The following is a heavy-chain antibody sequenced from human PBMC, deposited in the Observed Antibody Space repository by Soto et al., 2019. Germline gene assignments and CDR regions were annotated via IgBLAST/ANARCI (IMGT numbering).Heavy chain of an antibody. CDR1: GFTFSASA. D-gene: IGHD3-10*01. J-gene: IGHJ4*02. V-gene: IGHV3-73*01. Sequence: PGGSLRLACAASGFTFSASAMHWVRQASGKGLEWVGHIRSQVNNYATSYAASVKGRFTISRDDSKNTAYLQMSSLKADDTALYYCTRSQKFGLVDHWGPGTLVTVSS. CDR2: IRSQVNNYAT. CDR3: TRSQKFGLVDH.